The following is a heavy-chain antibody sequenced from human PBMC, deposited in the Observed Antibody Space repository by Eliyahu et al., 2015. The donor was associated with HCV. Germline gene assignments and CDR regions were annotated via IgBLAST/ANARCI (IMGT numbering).Heavy chain of an antibody. CDR2: INPNSGDT. D-gene: IGHD6-19*01. CDR3: ARITSGWSAFDY. Sequence: QVQLVQSGAEXKKPGAXVXVSCQASGXPXSGYXMHWVXPAPGQGLEWMGWINPNSGDTNYAQKFQGRVTMTRDTSISIAYMDLSSLTSDDTAVYYCARITSGWSAFDYWGQGTLVTVSS. V-gene: IGHV1-2*02. J-gene: IGHJ4*02. CDR1: GXPXSGYX.